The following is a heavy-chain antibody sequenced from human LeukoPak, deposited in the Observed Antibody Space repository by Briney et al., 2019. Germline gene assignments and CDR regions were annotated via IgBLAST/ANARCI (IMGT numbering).Heavy chain of an antibody. CDR2: IDPSGDGT. J-gene: IGHJ5*02. CDR1: GYTFTTYY. D-gene: IGHD1-14*01. CDR3: AKETPNTGWFDP. V-gene: IGHV1-46*01. Sequence: GASVKVSCKASGYTFTTYYVHLVRQAPGQGLEWMGFIDPSGDGTNYPQRFQGRVTLTRDTSTSTVYMELSSLRSEDTAIYYCAKETPNTGWFDPWGQGTLVTVSS.